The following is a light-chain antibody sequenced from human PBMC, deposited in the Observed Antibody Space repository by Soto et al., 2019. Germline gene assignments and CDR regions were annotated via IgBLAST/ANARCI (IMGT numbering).Light chain of an antibody. V-gene: IGKV1-5*03. CDR1: QSISTW. CDR3: HHYKTYYRT. CDR2: KAS. Sequence: DIQMTQSPSTLSASVGDRVTITCRASQSISTWLAWYQQKPGKAPKLLIYKASDLESGVPSRFSGSGSGTEFTLTISSLQPDDFATYYCHHYKTYYRTFGQGTKVEIK. J-gene: IGKJ1*01.